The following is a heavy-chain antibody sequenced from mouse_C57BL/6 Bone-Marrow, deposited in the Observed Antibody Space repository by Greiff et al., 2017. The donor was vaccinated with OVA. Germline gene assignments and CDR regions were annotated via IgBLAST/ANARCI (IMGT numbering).Heavy chain of an antibody. J-gene: IGHJ3*01. V-gene: IGHV3-6*01. CDR1: GYSITSGYY. CDR3: ARQLRRSWFAY. D-gene: IGHD3-2*02. CDR2: ISYDGSN. Sequence: EVKLQESGPGLVKPSQSLSLTCSVTGYSITSGYYWNWIRQFPGNKLEWMGYISYDGSNNYNPSLKNRISITRDTSKNQFFLKLNSVTTEDTATYYCARQLRRSWFAYWGQGTLVTVSA.